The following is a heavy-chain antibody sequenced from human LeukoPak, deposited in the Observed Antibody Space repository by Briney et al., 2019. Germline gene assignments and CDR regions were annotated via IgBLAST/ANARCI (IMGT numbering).Heavy chain of an antibody. CDR1: GGSISSDSYY. CDR3: ARSYDILTGYYFDY. J-gene: IGHJ4*02. D-gene: IGHD3-9*01. V-gene: IGHV4-61*01. CDR2: IYYSGST. Sequence: SETLSLTCTVSGGSISSDSYYWSWIRQPPGKGLEWIGYIYYSGSTNYNPSLKSRVTISVDTSKNQFSLKLSSVTAADTAVYYCARSYDILTGYYFDYWGQGTLVTVSS.